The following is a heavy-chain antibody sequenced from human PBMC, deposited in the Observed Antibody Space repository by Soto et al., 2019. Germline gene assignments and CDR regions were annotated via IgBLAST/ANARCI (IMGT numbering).Heavy chain of an antibody. Sequence: QVQLVQSGAEVKKPGSSVKVSCKASGGTFSSYTISWVRQAPGQGLEWMGRIIPILGIANYAQKFQGRVTITADKSTSTAYMELSSLRSEDTAVYYCARGIVATKDREDYCDYWGQGTLVTVSS. D-gene: IGHD5-12*01. CDR3: ARGIVATKDREDYCDY. CDR1: GGTFSSYT. V-gene: IGHV1-69*02. CDR2: IIPILGIA. J-gene: IGHJ4*02.